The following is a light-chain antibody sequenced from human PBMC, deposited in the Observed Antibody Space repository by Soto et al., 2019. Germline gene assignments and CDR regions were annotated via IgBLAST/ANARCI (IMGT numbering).Light chain of an antibody. J-gene: IGLJ2*01. CDR2: DVN. Sequence: QSALTQPASVSGSPGQSITISCTGTSSDVGRYNYVSWYQQHPGKAPKLMIYDVNNRPSGVSNRFSGSKSGNTASLTISGFQAEDEADYYCSSYTSSSTSVVVGGGTKLTVL. V-gene: IGLV2-14*01. CDR3: SSYTSSSTSVV. CDR1: SSDVGRYNY.